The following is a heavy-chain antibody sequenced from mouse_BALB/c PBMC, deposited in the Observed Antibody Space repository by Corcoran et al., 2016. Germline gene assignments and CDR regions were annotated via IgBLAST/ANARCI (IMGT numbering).Heavy chain of an antibody. D-gene: IGHD2-9*01. CDR3: ARETYYGNDEFAY. CDR1: GYSFTVYT. CDR2: INPYNGGT. J-gene: IGHJ3*01. V-gene: IGHV1-26*01. Sequence: EVQLQHSGPELVKPGASLKLSCKASGYSFTVYTMNWVKQSHGKNLEWMGLINPYNGGTSYNQQFKGKSTLTVDKSSSTAYMELLSLTSEDSAVYYCARETYYGNDEFAYWGQGTLVTVSA.